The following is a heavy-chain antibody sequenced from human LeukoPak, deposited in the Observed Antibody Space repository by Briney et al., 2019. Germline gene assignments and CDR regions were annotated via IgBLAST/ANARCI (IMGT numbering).Heavy chain of an antibody. D-gene: IGHD3-3*01. CDR3: ARDSQSYYTRWFDP. J-gene: IGHJ5*02. CDR1: DGSISTFY. V-gene: IGHV4-59*01. CDR2: THYSGTT. Sequence: SETLSLTCAVSDGSISTFYWSWIRQPPGKGLEWIGYTHYSGTTYYNPSLKSRVTISVDTSKNQFSLKLSSLTATDTGVYYCARDSQSYYTRWFDPWGQGTLVTVSS.